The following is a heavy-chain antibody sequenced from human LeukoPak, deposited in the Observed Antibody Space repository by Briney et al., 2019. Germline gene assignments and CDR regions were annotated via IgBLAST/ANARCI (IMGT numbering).Heavy chain of an antibody. CDR2: IYHNGIT. CDR3: ARAYSSSWYWNWFDP. J-gene: IGHJ5*02. V-gene: IGHV4-59*08. D-gene: IGHD6-13*01. Sequence: SETLSLTCNVSGVSISTHYWSWIRQSPGKGLEWIGYIYHNGITNYNPSLKSRVTISIDTSKNEFSLKVSSVSAADTAVYYCARAYSSSWYWNWFDPWGQGTLVTVSS. CDR1: GVSISTHY.